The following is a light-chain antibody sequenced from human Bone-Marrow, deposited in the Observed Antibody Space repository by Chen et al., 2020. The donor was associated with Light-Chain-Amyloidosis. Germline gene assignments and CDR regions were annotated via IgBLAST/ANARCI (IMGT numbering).Light chain of an antibody. J-gene: IGLJ1*01. CDR3: SSYAITNSLV. CDR1: SSDVGGDNH. CDR2: EVT. Sequence: QSALTQPASVSGSPGQSITISCTGTSSDVGGDNHVSWYQQHPDKAPKLMIYEVTNRPSWVPDRCSGSRSANTASLTISVLQTEGGADYFCSSYAITNSLVFGSGTRVTVL. V-gene: IGLV2-14*01.